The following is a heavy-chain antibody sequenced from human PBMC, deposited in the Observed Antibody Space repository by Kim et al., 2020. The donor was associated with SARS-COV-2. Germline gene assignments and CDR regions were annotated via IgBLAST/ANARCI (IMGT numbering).Heavy chain of an antibody. Sequence: SETLSLTCTVSGGSISSYYWSWIRQPPGKGLEWIGYIYYSGCTNYNPSLKSRVTISVDTSKNQFCLTQSTVTAADTTVYYCAAQQAYSSSWYADYYYYYGIDVWGQGATVTVSS. CDR1: GGSISSYY. CDR2: IYYSGCT. D-gene: IGHD6-13*01. V-gene: IGHV4-59*13. J-gene: IGHJ6*02. CDR3: AAQQAYSSSWYADYYYYYGIDV.